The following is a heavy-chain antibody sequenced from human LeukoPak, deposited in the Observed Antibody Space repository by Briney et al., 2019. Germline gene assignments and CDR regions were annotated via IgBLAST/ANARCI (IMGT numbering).Heavy chain of an antibody. CDR2: IYYSGST. D-gene: IGHD2/OR15-2a*01. CDR3: VVYGQGAFDI. CDR1: GGSISSYY. V-gene: IGHV4-59*08. Sequence: TASETLSLTCTVSGGSISSYYWSWIRQPPGKGLEWIGYIYYSGSTYYNPSLKSRVTISVDTSKNQFSLKLSSVTAADTAVYYCVVYGQGAFDIWGQGTMVTVSS. J-gene: IGHJ3*02.